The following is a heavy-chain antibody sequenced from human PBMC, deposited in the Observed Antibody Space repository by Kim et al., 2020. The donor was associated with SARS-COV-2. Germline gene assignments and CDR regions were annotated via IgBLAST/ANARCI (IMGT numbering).Heavy chain of an antibody. CDR3: ARGQWMTHY. Sequence: RTYYADRRKGRFTISRDNSKNTLNLQMSSLRAEDTAVYYCARGQWMTHYWGQGTLVTVSS. J-gene: IGHJ4*02. D-gene: IGHD5-12*01. V-gene: IGHV3-53*01. CDR2: RT.